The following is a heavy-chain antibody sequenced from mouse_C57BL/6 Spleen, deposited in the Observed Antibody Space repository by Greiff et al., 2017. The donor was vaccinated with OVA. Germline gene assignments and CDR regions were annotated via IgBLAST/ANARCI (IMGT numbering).Heavy chain of an antibody. D-gene: IGHD1-1*01. J-gene: IGHJ1*03. V-gene: IGHV1-15*01. CDR3: TSRYYGSSSWYVDV. CDR1: GYTFTDYE. Sequence: VQLQQSGAELVRPGASVTLSCKASGYTFTDYEMHWVKQTPVHGLEWIGAIDPETGGTAYNQKFKGKAILTADKSSSTAYMELRSLTSEDSAVYYCTSRYYGSSSWYVDVWGTGTTVTVSS. CDR2: IDPETGGT.